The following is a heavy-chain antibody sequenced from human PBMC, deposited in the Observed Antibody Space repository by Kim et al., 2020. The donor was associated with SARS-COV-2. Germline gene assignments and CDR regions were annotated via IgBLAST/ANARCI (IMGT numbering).Heavy chain of an antibody. V-gene: IGHV4-39*01. CDR3: ARVRCSGGACPLDP. D-gene: IGHD2-15*01. J-gene: IGHJ5*02. CDR1: GGSISSSSYH. CDR2: IYNSGST. Sequence: SETLSLTCPVSGGSISSSSYHWVWIRQPPGKGLEWIGSIYNSGSTYYNPSIKSRVTISVDTSKNQFSLKLNSVTDADTAVYYCARVRCSGGACPLDPWGQGTLVTVSS.